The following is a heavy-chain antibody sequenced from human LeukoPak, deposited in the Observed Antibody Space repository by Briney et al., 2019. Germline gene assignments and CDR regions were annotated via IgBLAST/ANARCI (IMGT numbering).Heavy chain of an antibody. CDR2: IYYSGST. CDR3: ARKLLSGFVDY. J-gene: IGHJ4*02. Sequence: PSETLSLTCTVSGGSISSSSYYWGWIRQPPGKGLEWTGSIYYSGSTYYNPSLKSRVTISVDTSKNQFSLKLSSVTAADTAVYYCARKLLSGFVDYWGQGTLVTVSS. V-gene: IGHV4-39*07. CDR1: GGSISSSSYY. D-gene: IGHD3-10*01.